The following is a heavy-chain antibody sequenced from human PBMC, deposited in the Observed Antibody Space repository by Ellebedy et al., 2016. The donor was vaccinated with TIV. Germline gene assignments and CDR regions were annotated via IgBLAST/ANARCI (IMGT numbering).Heavy chain of an antibody. CDR1: GFTFSSYS. V-gene: IGHV3-21*01. CDR3: AREGPKGHMDV. J-gene: IGHJ6*03. CDR2: ISSSSYI. Sequence: GESLKISXAASGFTFSSYSMNWVRQAPGKGLEWVSSISSSSYIYYADSVKGRFTISRDNAKNSLYLQMNSLRAEDTAVYYSAREGPKGHMDVWGKGTTVTVSS.